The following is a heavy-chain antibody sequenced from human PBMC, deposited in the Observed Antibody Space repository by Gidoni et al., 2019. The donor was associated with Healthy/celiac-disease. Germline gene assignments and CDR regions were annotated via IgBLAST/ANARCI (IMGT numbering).Heavy chain of an antibody. CDR1: GFTFSRYR. CDR3: ARGHYYDSSGYYYVEGDY. J-gene: IGHJ4*02. CDR2: INSDGSST. D-gene: IGHD3-22*01. V-gene: IGHV3-74*01. Sequence: EVQLVESGGGLVQPGGFLRLSCAASGFTFSRYRMHWVRQAPGKGRVWVSRINSDGSSTSYADSVKGRFTISRDNAKNTLYLQMNSLRAEDTAVYYCARGHYYDSSGYYYVEGDYWGQGTLVTVSS.